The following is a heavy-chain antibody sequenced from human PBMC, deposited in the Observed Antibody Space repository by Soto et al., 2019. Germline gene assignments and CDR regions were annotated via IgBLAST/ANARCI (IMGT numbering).Heavy chain of an antibody. CDR3: ARAGKYYYGSGSPYYYGMDV. Sequence: QVPLVQSGAEVKKPGASVKVSCKASGYTFTSYGVSWERQAPGQGLEWMGWISGYNGNTNYAQKLQGRVTMTTDTSTSTAYMELRSLRSDDTAVYYCARAGKYYYGSGSPYYYGMDVWGQGITVTVSS. CDR2: ISGYNGNT. V-gene: IGHV1-18*04. J-gene: IGHJ6*02. CDR1: GYTFTSYG. D-gene: IGHD3-10*01.